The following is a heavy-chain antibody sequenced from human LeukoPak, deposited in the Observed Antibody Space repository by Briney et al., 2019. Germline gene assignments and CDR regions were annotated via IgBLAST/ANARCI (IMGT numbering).Heavy chain of an antibody. J-gene: IGHJ4*02. D-gene: IGHD6-19*01. Sequence: ASVKVSCKASGYTFTGYYMHWVRQAPGQGLEWMGWIYPNTGGTNDAQKFRGRVTMTRDTSISTAYMELSRLGSDDTVVYYCARNGISVAGYDYWGQGTVVTVSS. V-gene: IGHV1-2*02. CDR3: ARNGISVAGYDY. CDR1: GYTFTGYY. CDR2: IYPNTGGT.